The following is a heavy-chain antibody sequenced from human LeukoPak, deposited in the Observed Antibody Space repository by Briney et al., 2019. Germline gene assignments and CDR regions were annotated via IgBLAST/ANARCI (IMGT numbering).Heavy chain of an antibody. CDR2: IIRSTGSV. J-gene: IGHJ4*02. CDR1: GFAFNTYS. Sequence: PGGSLRLSCAASGFAFNTYSMNWVRQAPREGLQWVSSIIRSTGSVYYADSVRGRFTISRDTARNTLYLQMNKLRAEDTGVYYCAREYYYDSSGYYWDYWGQGTLVTVSS. D-gene: IGHD3-22*01. CDR3: AREYYYDSSGYYWDY. V-gene: IGHV3-21*01.